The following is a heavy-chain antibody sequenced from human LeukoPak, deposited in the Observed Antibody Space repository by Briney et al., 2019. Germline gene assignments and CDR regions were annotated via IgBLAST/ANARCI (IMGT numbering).Heavy chain of an antibody. CDR1: GGSVSSGSYY. J-gene: IGHJ6*04. CDR3: ARVPHRLTNTHEPLYYYYGMDV. V-gene: IGHV4-61*01. Sequence: SETLSLTCTVSGGSVSSGSYYWSWIRQPPGKGLEWIGYIYYSGSTSYNPSLKSRVTISVDTSKNQFSLKLSSVTAADTAVYYCARVPHRLTNTHEPLYYYYGMDVWGKGTTVTVSS. CDR2: IYYSGST. D-gene: IGHD3-16*01.